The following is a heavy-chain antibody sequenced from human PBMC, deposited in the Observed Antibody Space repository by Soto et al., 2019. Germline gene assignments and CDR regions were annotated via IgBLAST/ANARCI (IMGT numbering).Heavy chain of an antibody. Sequence: XETLCLTCSVDGWSFSGYYWTWIRQPPGKGLEWIGEINHRGSTNYNPSLKSRVTISLDTSKNQFSLKLSSVTAADTAVYYCARGGDHWGQGTLVTVSS. CDR1: GWSFSGYY. CDR2: INHRGST. D-gene: IGHD3-16*01. V-gene: IGHV4-34*01. J-gene: IGHJ1*01. CDR3: ARGGDH.